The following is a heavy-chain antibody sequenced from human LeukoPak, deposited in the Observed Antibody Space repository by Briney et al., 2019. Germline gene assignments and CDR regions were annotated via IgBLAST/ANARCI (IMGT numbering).Heavy chain of an antibody. CDR2: IKQDGSEK. V-gene: IGHV3-7*03. CDR1: GFTFSSYW. D-gene: IGHD6-19*01. J-gene: IGHJ4*02. Sequence: GGSLRLSCAASGFTFSSYWMSWVRQAPGKGLEWVANIKQDGSEKYYVDSVKGRCTISRDNAKNSLYLQMNSLRAEDTAVYYCARDSRYSSGWYDYWGQGTLATVSS. CDR3: ARDSRYSSGWYDY.